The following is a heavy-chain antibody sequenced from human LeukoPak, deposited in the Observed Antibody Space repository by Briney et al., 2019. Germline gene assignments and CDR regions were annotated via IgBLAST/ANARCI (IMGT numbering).Heavy chain of an antibody. Sequence: GGSLRLSCAASGFTFSSYAMHWVRQAPGKGLEWVAVISYDGSNKYYADSVKGRFTISRDNAKNSLYLQMNSLRAEDTAVYYCAREGNYYDSSGYSSFGYWGQGTLVTVSS. CDR2: ISYDGSNK. D-gene: IGHD3-22*01. CDR3: AREGNYYDSSGYSSFGY. V-gene: IGHV3-30*04. CDR1: GFTFSSYA. J-gene: IGHJ4*02.